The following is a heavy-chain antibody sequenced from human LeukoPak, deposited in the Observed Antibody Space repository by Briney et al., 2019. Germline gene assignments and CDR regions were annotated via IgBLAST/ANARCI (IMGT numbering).Heavy chain of an antibody. CDR1: GGTFSSYA. CDR3: ARDSSAARFGELTNWFDP. V-gene: IGHV1-69*13. D-gene: IGHD3-10*01. CDR2: IIPIFGTA. J-gene: IGHJ5*02. Sequence: ASVKVSCKASGGTFSSYAISWVRRAPGQGLEWMGGIIPIFGTANYAQKFQGRVTITADESTSTAYMELSSLRSEDTAVYYCARDSSAARFGELTNWFDPWGQGTLVTVSS.